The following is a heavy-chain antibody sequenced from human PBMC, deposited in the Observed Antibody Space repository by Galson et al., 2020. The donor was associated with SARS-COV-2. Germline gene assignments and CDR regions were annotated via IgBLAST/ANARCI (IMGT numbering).Heavy chain of an antibody. J-gene: IGHJ2*01. V-gene: IGHV4-30-4*01. D-gene: IGHD1-20*01. CDR3: ARHGDNDFDL. Sequence: QPPGKGLEWIGNIFYSGSTSYKPSLKSRVTISVDTSNNQFSLKLSSVTAADTAVYYCARHGDNDFDLWGRGTLVTVSS. CDR2: IFYSGST.